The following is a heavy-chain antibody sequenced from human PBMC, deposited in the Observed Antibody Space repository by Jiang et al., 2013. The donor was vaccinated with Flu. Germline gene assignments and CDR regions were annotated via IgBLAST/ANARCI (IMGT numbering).Heavy chain of an antibody. D-gene: IGHD2-21*01. J-gene: IGHJ4*02. CDR3: ARHMVTTGVDY. Sequence: TCTVSGGSISRGGYYWSWIRQHPGKGLEWIGYIYYSGRNYDNPSLKSRVIISVDTSKNQFSLKLSSVTAADTAVYYCARHMVTTGVDYWGQGTLVTVSS. V-gene: IGHV4-31*03. CDR2: IYYSGRN. CDR1: GGSISRGGYY.